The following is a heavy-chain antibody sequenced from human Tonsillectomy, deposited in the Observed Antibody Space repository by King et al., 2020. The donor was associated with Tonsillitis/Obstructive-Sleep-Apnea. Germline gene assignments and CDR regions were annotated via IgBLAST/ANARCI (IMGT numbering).Heavy chain of an antibody. V-gene: IGHV3-48*02. J-gene: IGHJ6*03. Sequence: QLVQSGGGLVQPGGSLRLSCAASGFTFNTYSMNWVRQAPGKGLEWISYITSSSSTIYYADSVKGRFTISRDNAKNSLYLQMNSLRDEDTAVYYCAREVAREYSGSLIYYYYMAVRGKGTTVTVA. CDR1: GFTFNTYS. D-gene: IGHD1-26*01. CDR3: AREVAREYSGSLIYYYYMAV. CDR2: ITSSSSTI.